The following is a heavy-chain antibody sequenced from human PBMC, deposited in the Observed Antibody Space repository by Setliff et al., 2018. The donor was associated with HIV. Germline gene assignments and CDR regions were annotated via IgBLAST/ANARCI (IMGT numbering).Heavy chain of an antibody. J-gene: IGHJ6*03. V-gene: IGHV4-59*01. D-gene: IGHD3-22*01. Sequence: SETLSLTCTVSGDPISTYYWSWVRKPPGKGLEWIGYVYFSGSTSYSPSLRGRVTMSVDPSKNQFSLKLNSVTAADTAIYYCARGNHDTSDYYTNFYYYYMDVWGKGTAVTVSS. CDR2: VYFSGST. CDR1: GDPISTYY. CDR3: ARGNHDTSDYYTNFYYYYMDV.